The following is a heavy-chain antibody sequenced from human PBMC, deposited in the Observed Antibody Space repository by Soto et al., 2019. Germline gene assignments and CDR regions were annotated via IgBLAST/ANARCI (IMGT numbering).Heavy chain of an antibody. CDR3: VRGGSVVVVTAPFDY. V-gene: IGHV1-46*03. CDR1: GDTVTTYY. Sequence: QVQLVQSGAGVKKPGASVTVSCKASGDTVTTYYLHWVRQAPGQGLEWLGMINPSGGGATYAQKFLGRLTMTRDTSKNTVDMELSSLISEDTAVYYCVRGGSVVVVTAPFDYWGQGTLVTVSS. D-gene: IGHD2-21*02. CDR2: INPSGGGA. J-gene: IGHJ4*02.